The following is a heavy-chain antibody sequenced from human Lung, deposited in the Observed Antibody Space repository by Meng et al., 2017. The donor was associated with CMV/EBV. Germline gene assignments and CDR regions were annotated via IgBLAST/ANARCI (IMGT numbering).Heavy chain of an antibody. J-gene: IGHJ4*02. CDR3: ARVGGCSGGGCYHRLFDY. CDR1: GVSISSGDYY. CDR2: IYYTGST. D-gene: IGHD2-15*01. Sequence: QVQLQESGPGLAKPSQTLSLTCTVSGVSISSGDYYWSWIRQPPGKGLEWIGYIYYTGSTYYNPSLKSRVIISVDTSKNQFSLKLNSVTAADTAVYYCARVGGCSGGGCYHRLFDYWGQGTLVTVSS. V-gene: IGHV4-30-4*01.